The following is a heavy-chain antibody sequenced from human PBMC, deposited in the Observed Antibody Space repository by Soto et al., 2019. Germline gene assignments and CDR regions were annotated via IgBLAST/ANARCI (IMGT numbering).Heavy chain of an antibody. Sequence: QVQLQQWGAGLLKPSETLSLTCAVYGGSFSGYDWTWLRQPPGTGLEWIGEINHSGSTHYNPSLKSQVPIAVDPTKNQFSLKLTSVTAADTAVYYCARDKITGLFAYWGQGTLVTVSS. D-gene: IGHD2-8*02. CDR1: GGSFSGYD. CDR3: ARDKITGLFAY. CDR2: INHSGST. J-gene: IGHJ4*02. V-gene: IGHV4-34*01.